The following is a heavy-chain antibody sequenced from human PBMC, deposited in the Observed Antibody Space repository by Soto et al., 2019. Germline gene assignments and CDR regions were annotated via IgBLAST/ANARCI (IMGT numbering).Heavy chain of an antibody. J-gene: IGHJ4*02. CDR1: GFTFSSYA. Sequence: PGGSLRLSCAASGFTFSSYAMSWVRQAPGKGLEWVSAISGSGGSTYYADTVKGRFTISRDTSASTAYMELRSLRSEDTAVYYCARDLRLKVGATGYWGQGTLVTVSS. V-gene: IGHV3-23*01. CDR3: ARDLRLKVGATGY. D-gene: IGHD1-26*01. CDR2: ISGSGGST.